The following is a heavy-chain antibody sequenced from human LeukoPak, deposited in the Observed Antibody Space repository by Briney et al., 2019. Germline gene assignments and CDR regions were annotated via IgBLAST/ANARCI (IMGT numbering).Heavy chain of an antibody. J-gene: IGHJ3*02. D-gene: IGHD4-17*01. CDR1: GFTFSSYS. CDR3: ARYGDYGAFDI. V-gene: IGHV3-48*01. CDR2: ISGSSSTR. Sequence: GGSLILSCAASGFTFSSYSMNWVRQAPGKGLEWVSYISGSSSTRYYADSVKGRFTISRDNAKNSLYLQRNSLRAEDTSVYYCARYGDYGAFDIWGQGTMVTVSS.